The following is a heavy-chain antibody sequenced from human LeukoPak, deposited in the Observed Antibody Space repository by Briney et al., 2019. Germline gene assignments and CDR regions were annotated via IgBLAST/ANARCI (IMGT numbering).Heavy chain of an antibody. Sequence: PRGSLRLSCAASGFTFSSYWMHWVRQVPGKGLVWVSRINSDGSSITYADSVKGRFTISRDNARNTLYLQMNSLRVEDTAVYYCVREGRVSGYDFDCWGQGTLVTVSS. CDR1: GFTFSSYW. D-gene: IGHD5-12*01. CDR2: INSDGSSI. V-gene: IGHV3-74*03. J-gene: IGHJ4*02. CDR3: VREGRVSGYDFDC.